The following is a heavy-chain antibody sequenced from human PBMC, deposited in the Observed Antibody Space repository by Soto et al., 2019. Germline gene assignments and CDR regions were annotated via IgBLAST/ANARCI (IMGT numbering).Heavy chain of an antibody. D-gene: IGHD3-9*01. J-gene: IGHJ4*02. CDR2: INPSGGYT. CDR3: AREPPMTGLFDY. Sequence: QVQLVQSGAEVKKPGASVKVSCKASGHSSSSYFMHWVRQAPGQGLEWMGVINPSGGYTSFTQKFQGRVSVTRDTSTNTVYMEFSSLRFEVTAVYYCAREPPMTGLFDYWGQGALVSVSS. V-gene: IGHV1-46*01. CDR1: GHSSSSYF.